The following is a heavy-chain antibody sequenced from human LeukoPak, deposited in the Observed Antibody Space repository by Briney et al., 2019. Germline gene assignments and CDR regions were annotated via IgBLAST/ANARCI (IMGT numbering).Heavy chain of an antibody. CDR3: ATYINWVAGDV. D-gene: IGHD1-1*01. J-gene: IGHJ6*02. CDR2: INHEGGGI. CDR1: GFTFSESW. Sequence: GGSPRLSCAASGFTFSESWMSCVRQVPGQGLEWVAHINHEGGGIQYVDSVKGRFTISRDNAKRSVYLQMNSLRAEDTAIYHCATYINWVAGDVWGQGTTVIVSS. V-gene: IGHV3-7*01.